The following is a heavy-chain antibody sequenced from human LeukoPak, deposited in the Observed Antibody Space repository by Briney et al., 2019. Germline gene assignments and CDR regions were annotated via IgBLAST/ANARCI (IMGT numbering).Heavy chain of an antibody. Sequence: GGSLRLSCAASGFTFSSYAMTWVRQAPGKGLEWVSTIRSGAYTYYADSVKGRFTISRDNSKNTLYLQMNSLRAEDTAVYYCARESDSGCDYWGQGTLVTVSS. CDR3: ARESDSGCDY. V-gene: IGHV3-66*01. CDR2: IRSGAYT. J-gene: IGHJ4*02. D-gene: IGHD3-22*01. CDR1: GFTFSSYA.